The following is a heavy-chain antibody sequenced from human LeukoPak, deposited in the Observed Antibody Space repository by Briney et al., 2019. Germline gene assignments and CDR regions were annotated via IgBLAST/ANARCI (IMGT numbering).Heavy chain of an antibody. J-gene: IGHJ4*02. CDR2: IYHSGST. D-gene: IGHD3-16*01. Sequence: SETLSLTCTVSGYSISSGYYWGWIRQPPGKGLEWIGSIYHSGSTYYNPSLKSRVTISVDTSKNQFSLKLSSVTAADTAVYYCAKGPLRGAAPFDYWGQGTLVTVSS. CDR1: GYSISSGYY. CDR3: AKGPLRGAAPFDY. V-gene: IGHV4-38-2*02.